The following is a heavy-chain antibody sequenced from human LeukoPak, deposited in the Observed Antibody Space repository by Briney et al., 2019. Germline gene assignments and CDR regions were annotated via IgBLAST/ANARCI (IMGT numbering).Heavy chain of an antibody. J-gene: IGHJ4*02. D-gene: IGHD3-22*01. Sequence: PVGSLRLSCAASGFTFSYYWMSWVRQAPGKGLEWVANIKQDGNAKYYVDSVKGRFTISRDNAKNSLYLQMNSLRAEDTAVYYCARGDSRGGYYFDFWGQGTLVTVSS. V-gene: IGHV3-7*01. CDR2: IKQDGNAK. CDR1: GFTFSYYW. CDR3: ARGDSRGGYYFDF.